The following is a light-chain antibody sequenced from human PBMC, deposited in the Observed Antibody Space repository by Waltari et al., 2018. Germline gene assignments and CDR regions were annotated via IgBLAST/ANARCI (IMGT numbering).Light chain of an antibody. CDR3: QQYYNTPFT. CDR1: QSVLYSSNNKNY. Sequence: DIVMTQSPDSLAVSLGERATINCKSSQSVLYSSNNKNYLAWYQQKPGQPPKLLIYWASTRESGVPDRFSGSGSWTDFTLTINSLQAEDVAVYYCQQYYNTPFTFAPGTKVEFK. J-gene: IGKJ3*01. V-gene: IGKV4-1*01. CDR2: WAS.